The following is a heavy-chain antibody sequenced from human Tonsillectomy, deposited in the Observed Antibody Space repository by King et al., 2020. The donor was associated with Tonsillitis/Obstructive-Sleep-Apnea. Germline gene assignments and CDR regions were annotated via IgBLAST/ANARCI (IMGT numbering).Heavy chain of an antibody. D-gene: IGHD5-24*01. CDR3: AHSPVGERWLQNYYFDY. CDR2: IYWDDDK. J-gene: IGHJ4*02. CDR1: GFSFSSRGVG. Sequence: TLKESGPTLVKPTQTLTLTCSFSGFSFSSRGVGVAWIRQPPGKALEWLALIYWDDDKRYSPSLKSRLTITKDTSKNKVVLTMTNMDPVDTATYYCAHSPVGERWLQNYYFDYWGQGTLVTVSS. V-gene: IGHV2-5*02.